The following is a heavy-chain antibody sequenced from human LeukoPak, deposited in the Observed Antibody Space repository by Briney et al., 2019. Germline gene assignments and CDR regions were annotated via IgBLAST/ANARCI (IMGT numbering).Heavy chain of an antibody. V-gene: IGHV3-23*01. CDR3: ARPRLEYCSGGSCFDAFDI. D-gene: IGHD2-15*01. CDR1: GFTFSSYA. J-gene: IGHJ3*02. Sequence: GGSLRLSCAASGFTFSSYAMNWVRQAPGKGLEWVSAISGSGSTTYYADSVKGRFTISRDNSKNTLFLQMNSLTAEDTAIYSCARPRLEYCSGGSCFDAFDIWGQGTMVTVSS. CDR2: ISGSGSTT.